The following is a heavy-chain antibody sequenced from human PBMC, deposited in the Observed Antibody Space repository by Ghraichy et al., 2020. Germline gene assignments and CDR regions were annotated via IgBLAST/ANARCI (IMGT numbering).Heavy chain of an antibody. J-gene: IGHJ4*02. Sequence: GGSLRLSCAASGFTFSTYTMHWVRQAPGKGLEYVSAINSNGGDTYYANSVKGRFTISRDNSKNTLYLQMGSLRAEDMAVYYCARSDYVWGSPYYFDYWGQGTLVTVSS. CDR2: INSNGGDT. D-gene: IGHD3-16*01. V-gene: IGHV3-64*01. CDR3: ARSDYVWGSPYYFDY. CDR1: GFTFSTYT.